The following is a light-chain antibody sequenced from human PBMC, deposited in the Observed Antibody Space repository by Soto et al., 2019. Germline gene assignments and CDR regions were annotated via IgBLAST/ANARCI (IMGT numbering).Light chain of an antibody. J-gene: IGLJ2*01. Sequence: QSALTQPRSVSGSPGQSVTISCTGTSSDVVVSWYQQHPGKAPKLIISDVTYRPSGVPDRFSGSKSGNTASLTSSGLQAEDEADYYCCSYGLTYALLGGGTKLTVL. CDR2: DVT. V-gene: IGLV2-11*01. CDR3: CSYGLTYAL. CDR1: SSDVV.